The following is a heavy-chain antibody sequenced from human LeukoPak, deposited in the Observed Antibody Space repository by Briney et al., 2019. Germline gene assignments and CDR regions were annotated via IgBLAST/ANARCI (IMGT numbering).Heavy chain of an antibody. Sequence: GGSLRLSCAASGFTFSSYGMHWVRQAPGKGLEWVAVISYDGSNKYYADSVKGRFTISRDNAKNSLYLQMNSLRAEDTAVYYCARDSITDCGGNSGQYIDYWGQGTLVTVSS. V-gene: IGHV3-30*03. J-gene: IGHJ4*02. CDR3: ARDSITDCGGNSGQYIDY. CDR2: ISYDGSNK. D-gene: IGHD4-23*01. CDR1: GFTFSSYG.